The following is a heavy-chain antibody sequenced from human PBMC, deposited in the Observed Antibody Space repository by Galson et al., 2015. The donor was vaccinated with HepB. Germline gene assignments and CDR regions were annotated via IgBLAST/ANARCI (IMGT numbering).Heavy chain of an antibody. Sequence: SLRLSCAASGFTFSSYSMNWVRQAPGKGLEWVSYISSSSSTIYYADSVKGRFTISRDNAKNSLYLQMNSLRAEDTAVYYCARDPSKGYYGSGSYYSHWYFDLWGRGTLVTVSS. V-gene: IGHV3-48*01. D-gene: IGHD3-10*01. CDR1: GFTFSSYS. J-gene: IGHJ2*01. CDR3: ARDPSKGYYGSGSYYSHWYFDL. CDR2: ISSSSSTI.